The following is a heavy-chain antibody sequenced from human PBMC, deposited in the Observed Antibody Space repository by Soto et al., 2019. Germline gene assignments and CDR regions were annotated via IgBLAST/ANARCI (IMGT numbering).Heavy chain of an antibody. D-gene: IGHD5-18*01. CDR2: ISYTVDA. Sequence: PSESLSLTCSASAGTISRYYWAWVRQSPGEGLEWIAHISYTVDASYNPSLKSRVTISLDTSKNQIALRLMSVTAADTAVYYCVGSLMSRAMESFDYWGQGTLVTVSS. J-gene: IGHJ4*02. CDR1: AGTISRYY. V-gene: IGHV4-59*01. CDR3: VGSLMSRAMESFDY.